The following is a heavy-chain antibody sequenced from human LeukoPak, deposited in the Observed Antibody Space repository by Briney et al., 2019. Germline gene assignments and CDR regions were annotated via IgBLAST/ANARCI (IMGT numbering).Heavy chain of an antibody. CDR2: ISWNSGSI. J-gene: IGHJ3*02. Sequence: PGGSLRLSCAASGFTFDDYAMHWVRQAPGKGLEWVSGISWNSGSIGYADSVKGRFTISRDNAKNSLYLQMNSLRAEDTALYYCAKDMRSELLNAFDIWGQGTMVTVSS. V-gene: IGHV3-9*01. CDR1: GFTFDDYA. CDR3: AKDMRSELLNAFDI. D-gene: IGHD1-26*01.